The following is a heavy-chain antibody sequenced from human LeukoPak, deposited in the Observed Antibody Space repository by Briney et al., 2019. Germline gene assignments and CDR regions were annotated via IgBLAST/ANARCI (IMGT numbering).Heavy chain of an antibody. CDR2: IKQDGSDR. Sequence: GGSLRLSCAASGFTFSSYWMSWVRQAPGKGLEWVANIKQDGSDRYYVDSVEGRFTISRDNAKNSLYLQMNSLRAEDTAVYYCAKALGPRSQDCSSTSCPRWGQGTLVTVSS. V-gene: IGHV3-7*03. J-gene: IGHJ4*02. CDR1: GFTFSSYW. CDR3: AKALGPRSQDCSSTSCPR. D-gene: IGHD2-2*01.